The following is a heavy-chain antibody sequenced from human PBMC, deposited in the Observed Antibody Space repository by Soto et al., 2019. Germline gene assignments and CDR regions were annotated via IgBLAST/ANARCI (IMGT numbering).Heavy chain of an antibody. CDR2: ISAYNGNT. CDR1: GYTFTSYG. D-gene: IGHD3-3*01. V-gene: IGHV1-18*01. Sequence: QVQLVQSGAEVKKPGASVKVSCKASGYTFTSYGISWVRQAPGQGLEWMGWISAYNGNTNYAQKLQGRVTMTTDTPTSTAYMELRSLRSDDTAVYYCARCGAEAYDDFWSGYYIDYWGQGTLVTVSS. J-gene: IGHJ4*02. CDR3: ARCGAEAYDDFWSGYYIDY.